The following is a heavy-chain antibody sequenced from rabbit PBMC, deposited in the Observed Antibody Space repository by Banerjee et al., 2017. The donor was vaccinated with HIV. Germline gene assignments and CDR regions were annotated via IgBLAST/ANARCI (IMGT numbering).Heavy chain of an antibody. CDR2: IYAGSSGST. V-gene: IGHV1S40*01. D-gene: IGHD7-1*01. CDR1: GFSFSSNA. J-gene: IGHJ4*01. CDR3: ARDASTGINYFNL. Sequence: QSLEESGGDLVKPGASLTLTCTASGFSFSSNAMCWVRQAPGKGLEWIACIYAGSSGSTYYASWAKGRFTISKTSSTTVTLQMTSLTAADTATYFCARDASTGINYFNLWGPGTLVTVS.